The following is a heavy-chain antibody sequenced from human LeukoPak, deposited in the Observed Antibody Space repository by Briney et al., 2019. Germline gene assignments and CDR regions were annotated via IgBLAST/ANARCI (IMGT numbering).Heavy chain of an antibody. CDR2: INPSGGST. J-gene: IGHJ6*03. Sequence: ASVKVSCKASGYTFTSYYMHWVRQAPGQGLEWMGIINPSGGSTSYAQKFQGRVTMTRDMSTSTVYMELSSLRSEDTAVYYCARDPAIAAADAPYYYYYYMDVRGKGTTVTVSS. CDR1: GYTFTSYY. D-gene: IGHD6-13*01. V-gene: IGHV1-46*01. CDR3: ARDPAIAAADAPYYYYYYMDV.